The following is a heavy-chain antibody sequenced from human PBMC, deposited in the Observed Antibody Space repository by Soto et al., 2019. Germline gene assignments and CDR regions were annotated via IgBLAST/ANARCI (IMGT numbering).Heavy chain of an antibody. CDR3: AKGDWSYCRGGSCYYFDY. V-gene: IGHV1-3*01. J-gene: IGHJ4*02. Sequence: QVQLVQSGSELKKPGASVKVSCKASGYTFTGYAMHWVRQAPGQRREWMGWINAGNGNTKYSQKFRGRFTITRDTSASTAYMELSGLRSEETAVYYWAKGDWSYCRGGSCYYFDYWGQGTVVTVSS. D-gene: IGHD2-15*01. CDR2: INAGNGNT. CDR1: GYTFTGYA.